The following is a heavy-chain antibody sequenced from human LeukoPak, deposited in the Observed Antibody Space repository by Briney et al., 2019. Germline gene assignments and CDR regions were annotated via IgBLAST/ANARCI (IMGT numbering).Heavy chain of an antibody. Sequence: GGSLRLSCTTSGFTFNIYGMNWVRQAPGKGLDWVSYISSDGSVKYYADSVKGRFTISRDNSKNTLYLQMNSLRAEDTAVYYCAGATDYWGQGTLVTVSS. CDR3: AGATDY. D-gene: IGHD4-11*01. J-gene: IGHJ4*02. CDR1: GFTFNIYG. CDR2: ISSDGSVK. V-gene: IGHV3-48*01.